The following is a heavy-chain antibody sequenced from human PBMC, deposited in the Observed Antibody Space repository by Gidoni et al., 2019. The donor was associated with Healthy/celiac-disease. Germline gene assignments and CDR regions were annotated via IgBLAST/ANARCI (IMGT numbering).Heavy chain of an antibody. CDR3: AKDLSYDILTGYVDY. V-gene: IGHV3-23*01. Sequence: EVQLLESGGGLVQPGGSLRLSCAASGFPFSGYAMSWVRQAPGKGLEWVSAISGSGGSTYYADSVKGRFTISRDNSKNTLYLQMNSLRAEDTAVYYCAKDLSYDILTGYVDYWGQGTLVTVSS. CDR1: GFPFSGYA. J-gene: IGHJ4*02. CDR2: ISGSGGST. D-gene: IGHD3-9*01.